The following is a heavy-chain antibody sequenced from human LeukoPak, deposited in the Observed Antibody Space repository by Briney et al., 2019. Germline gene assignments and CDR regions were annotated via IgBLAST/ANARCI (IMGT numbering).Heavy chain of an antibody. V-gene: IGHV3-33*01. CDR1: GFTFSSYG. CDR3: ARGAVEMATIGDY. Sequence: PGGSLRLSCAASGFTFSSYGMLWVRQAPGKGLEWVAVIWYDGSNKYYADSVKGRFTISRDNSKNTLYLQMNSLRAEDTAVYYCARGAVEMATIGDYWGQGTLVTVSS. CDR2: IWYDGSNK. J-gene: IGHJ4*02. D-gene: IGHD5-24*01.